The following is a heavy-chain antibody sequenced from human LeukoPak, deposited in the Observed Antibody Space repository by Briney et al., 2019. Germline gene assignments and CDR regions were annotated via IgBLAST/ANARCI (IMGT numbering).Heavy chain of an antibody. D-gene: IGHD6-13*01. J-gene: IGHJ4*02. CDR3: ARGLPGSSWHLGY. Sequence: PSETLSLTCTVSGGSISSYYWSWIRQPPGKGLEWIGHIYHSGSTNYNPSLKSRVTISVDTSKNQFSLKLSSVTAADTAVYYCARGLPGSSWHLGYWGQGILVTVSS. V-gene: IGHV4-59*08. CDR1: GGSISSYY. CDR2: IYHSGST.